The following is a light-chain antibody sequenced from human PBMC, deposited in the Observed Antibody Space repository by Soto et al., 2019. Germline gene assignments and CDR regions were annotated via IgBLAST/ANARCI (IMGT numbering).Light chain of an antibody. CDR3: QQYYSYPLA. CDR2: AAS. J-gene: IGKJ1*01. CDR1: QGISSY. Sequence: TQSPGTLSLSPGERATLSCRASQGISSYLAWYQQKPGKAPKLLIYAASTLQSGVPSRFSGSGSGTDFTLTISCLQSEDFATYYCQQYYSYPLAFGQGTKVDI. V-gene: IGKV1-8*01.